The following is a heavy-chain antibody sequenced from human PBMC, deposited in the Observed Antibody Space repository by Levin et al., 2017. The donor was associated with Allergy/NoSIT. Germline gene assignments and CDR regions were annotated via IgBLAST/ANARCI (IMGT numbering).Heavy chain of an antibody. CDR3: ARGLIITQGGSHYYSGVDV. Sequence: SQTLSLTCTVSGGSVFSGSYYWSWIRQPPGKGLEYIGYVCYSGSTNYNPSLKSRVTISMDTSKNQLSLKLSSVSAADTAVYYCARGLIITQGGSHYYSGVDVWGQGTPVTVSS. D-gene: IGHD3-10*01. J-gene: IGHJ6*02. V-gene: IGHV4-61*01. CDR1: GGSVFSGSYY. CDR2: VCYSGST.